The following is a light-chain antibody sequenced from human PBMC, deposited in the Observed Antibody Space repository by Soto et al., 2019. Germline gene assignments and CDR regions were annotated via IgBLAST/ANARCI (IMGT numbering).Light chain of an antibody. Sequence: DTQMTNSPPSLSASLGDRATTISGTSQRMDNNLNWYQQEAGKTPKILIYATSHLQNRVPSRFSGSGSGTDFTLTISTLQPEDFATYYCQQSYFTPWTFCQGTKVEIK. CDR2: ATS. J-gene: IGKJ1*01. CDR1: QRMDNN. V-gene: IGKV1-39*01. CDR3: QQSYFTPWT.